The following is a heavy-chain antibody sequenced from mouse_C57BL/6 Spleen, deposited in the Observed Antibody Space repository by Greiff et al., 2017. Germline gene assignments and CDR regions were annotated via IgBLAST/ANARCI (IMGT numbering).Heavy chain of an antibody. CDR1: GYTFTDYN. CDR2: INPNNGGT. CDR3: ALGPLPAWFAY. V-gene: IGHV1-22*01. D-gene: IGHD4-1*01. Sequence: DVQLQESGPELVKPGASVKMSCKASGYTFTDYNMHWVKQSHGKSLEWIGYINPNNGGTSYNQKFKGKATLTVNKSSSTAYMELRSLTSEDSAVYYCALGPLPAWFAYWGQGTLVTVSA. J-gene: IGHJ3*01.